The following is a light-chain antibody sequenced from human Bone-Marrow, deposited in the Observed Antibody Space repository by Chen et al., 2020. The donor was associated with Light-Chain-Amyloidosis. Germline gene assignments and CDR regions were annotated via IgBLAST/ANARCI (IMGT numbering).Light chain of an antibody. Sequence: SYELTQPHSASVSPGQTATITCSGDDLPTKYAYWYQQKPGQAPVLVIHRDTERPSGISERFSGSSSGTTATLTISGVQAEDEADYHCQSADSSGTYEVIFGGGTKLTVL. CDR2: RDT. J-gene: IGLJ2*01. CDR1: DLPTKY. CDR3: QSADSSGTYEVI. V-gene: IGLV3-25*03.